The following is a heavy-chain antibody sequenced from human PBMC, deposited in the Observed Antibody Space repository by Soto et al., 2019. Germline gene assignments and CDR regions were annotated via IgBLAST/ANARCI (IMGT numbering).Heavy chain of an antibody. J-gene: IGHJ4*02. CDR2: VNPNSGDT. CDR3: AKVSRKGSAIDFDY. Sequence: QVQLVQSGAELKKPGASVKVSCKASGYTFSNYDMNWVRQATGQGPEWIGWVNPNSGDTGYAQKFPGRVTLTTDNSTTTAYMELTSLRSEDTAIYYCAKVSRKGSAIDFDYWGQGTLITVSS. CDR1: GYTFSNYD. D-gene: IGHD3-10*01. V-gene: IGHV1-8*01.